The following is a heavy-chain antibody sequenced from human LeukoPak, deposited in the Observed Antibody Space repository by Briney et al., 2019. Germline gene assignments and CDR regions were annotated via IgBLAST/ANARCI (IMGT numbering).Heavy chain of an antibody. CDR2: IIPIFGTA. J-gene: IGHJ4*02. Sequence: SVKVSCKASGGTFSSYAISWVRQAPGQGREWMGGIIPIFGTANYAQKFQGRVTITTDESTSTAYMELSSLRSEDTAVYYCARGKRDGYNADYWGQGTLVTVSS. V-gene: IGHV1-69*05. D-gene: IGHD5-24*01. CDR3: ARGKRDGYNADY. CDR1: GGTFSSYA.